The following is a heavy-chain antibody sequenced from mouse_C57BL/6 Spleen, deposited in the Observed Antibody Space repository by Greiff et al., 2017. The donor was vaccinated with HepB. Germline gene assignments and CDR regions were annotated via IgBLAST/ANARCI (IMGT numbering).Heavy chain of an antibody. D-gene: IGHD1-1*01. CDR3: ARGDYYGPSAMDY. CDR1: GYTFTDYY. J-gene: IGHJ4*01. V-gene: IGHV1-26*01. Sequence: VQLQQSGPELVKPGASVKISCKASGYTFTDYYMNWVKQSHGKSLEWIGDINPNNGGTSYNQKFKGKATLTVDKSSSTAYMELRSLTSEDSAVYYCARGDYYGPSAMDYWGQGTSVTVSS. CDR2: INPNNGGT.